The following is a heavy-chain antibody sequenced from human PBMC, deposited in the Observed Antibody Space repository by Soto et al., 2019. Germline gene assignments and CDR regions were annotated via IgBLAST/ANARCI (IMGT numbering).Heavy chain of an antibody. J-gene: IGHJ4*02. CDR2: INTYNGNR. V-gene: IGHV1-18*01. D-gene: IGHD3-22*01. Sequence: QVQLVQSGAELRKPGASVKVSCKASGYSFSSYGINWVRQAPGQGLEWMGWINTYNGNRNYAQKFEDRVTMTTATATNTVYMELRSLKSDDTARYYCARDRLRGYDSSGFYSGGQGTLVTVSS. CDR1: GYSFSSYG. CDR3: ARDRLRGYDSSGFYS.